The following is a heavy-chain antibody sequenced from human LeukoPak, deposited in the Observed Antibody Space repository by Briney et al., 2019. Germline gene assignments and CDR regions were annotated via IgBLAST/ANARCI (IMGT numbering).Heavy chain of an antibody. CDR3: ARIYCSSTNCDRWNAFDI. CDR1: GFSLRSYW. Sequence: PGGSLRLSCVASGFSLRSYWMSWVRQAPGKGLEWVANIKQDGSEKFYVDSVKGRFTISRDNAVNSLYLQMNSLRVEDMAVYYCARIYCSSTNCDRWNAFDIWGQGTMVTGSS. CDR2: IKQDGSEK. V-gene: IGHV3-7*01. J-gene: IGHJ3*02. D-gene: IGHD2-2*01.